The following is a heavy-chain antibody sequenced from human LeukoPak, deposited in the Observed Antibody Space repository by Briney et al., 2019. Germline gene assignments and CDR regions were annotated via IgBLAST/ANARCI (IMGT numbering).Heavy chain of an antibody. Sequence: GASVKVPCKASGYTFTGYYMHWVRQAPGQGLEWMGWINPNSGGTNYAQKFQGRVTMTRDTSISTAYMELSRLRSDDTAVYYCARVAGSYYYDSSGYSLDRIWAFDIWGQGTMVTVSS. V-gene: IGHV1-2*02. CDR1: GYTFTGYY. CDR2: INPNSGGT. CDR3: ARVAGSYYYDSSGYSLDRIWAFDI. J-gene: IGHJ3*02. D-gene: IGHD3-22*01.